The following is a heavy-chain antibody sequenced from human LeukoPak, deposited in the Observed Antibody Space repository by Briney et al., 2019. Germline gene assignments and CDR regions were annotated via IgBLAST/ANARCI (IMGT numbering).Heavy chain of an antibody. J-gene: IGHJ5*02. Sequence: GGSLRLPCAASGFTFSSYAMSWVRQAPGKGLEWVSAISGSGGSTYYADSVKGRFTISRDNSKNTLYLQMNSLRAEDTAVYYCAKDQQWLATYNWLDPWGQGTLVTVSS. V-gene: IGHV3-23*01. D-gene: IGHD6-19*01. CDR1: GFTFSSYA. CDR3: AKDQQWLATYNWLDP. CDR2: ISGSGGST.